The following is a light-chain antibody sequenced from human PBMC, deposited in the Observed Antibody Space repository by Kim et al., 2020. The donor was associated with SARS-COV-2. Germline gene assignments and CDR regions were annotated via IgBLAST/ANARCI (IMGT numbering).Light chain of an antibody. CDR2: DAS. J-gene: IGKJ1*01. Sequence: GSVGERVTLTCRASQGVSKYLAWYQQKPGKVPKVLIYDASVLQSGVPARFSGSGSGTDFTLTISSLQPEDVAVYYCQKHNSGPWTFGEGTKVDIK. CDR1: QGVSKY. V-gene: IGKV1-27*01. CDR3: QKHNSGPWT.